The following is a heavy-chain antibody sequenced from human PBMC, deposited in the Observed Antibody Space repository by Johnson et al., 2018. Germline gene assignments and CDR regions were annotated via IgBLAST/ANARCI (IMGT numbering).Heavy chain of an antibody. CDR3: AKDIAAAGGAFDI. CDR2: ISWNSGSI. D-gene: IGHD6-13*01. J-gene: IGHJ3*02. CDR1: GFTFDDYA. Sequence: EVQLLESGGGLVQPGRSLRLSCAASGFTFDDYAMHWVRQAPGKGLEWVSGISWNSGSIGYADSVKGRFTISRDNAQNSLYLQMNSLRAEDTALYYCAKDIAAAGGAFDIWGQGTMVTVSS. V-gene: IGHV3-9*01.